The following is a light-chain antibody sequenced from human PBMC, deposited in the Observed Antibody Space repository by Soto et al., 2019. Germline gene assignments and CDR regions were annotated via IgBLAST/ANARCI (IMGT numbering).Light chain of an antibody. CDR3: QQYGSSPPIT. Sequence: ILLTQSPDTLSLSPGERATLSCRASQSVSTNSLAWYQQKPGQSPRPLIYGASSRATGIPDRFSGSGSGTDFTLTISRLEPEDFAVYYCQQYGSSPPITFGQGTRLEIK. CDR1: QSVSTNS. V-gene: IGKV3-20*01. CDR2: GAS. J-gene: IGKJ5*01.